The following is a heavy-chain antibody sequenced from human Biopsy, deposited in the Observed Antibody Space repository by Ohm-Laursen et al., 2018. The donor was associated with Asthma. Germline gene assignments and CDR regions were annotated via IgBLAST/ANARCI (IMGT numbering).Heavy chain of an antibody. J-gene: IGHJ4*02. V-gene: IGHV3-48*02. CDR2: ISSSSSTI. Sequence: SLRLSCAASGFTFSSYSMNWVRQAPGKGLEWVSYISSSSSTIYYADSVKGRFTISRDNAKSSLYLQMNSLRDEDTAVYYCASPRWGPYGYWGQGTLVTVSS. D-gene: IGHD4-17*01. CDR3: ASPRWGPYGY. CDR1: GFTFSSYS.